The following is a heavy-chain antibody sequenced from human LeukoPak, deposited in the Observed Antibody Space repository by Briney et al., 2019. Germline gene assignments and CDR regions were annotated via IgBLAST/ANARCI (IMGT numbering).Heavy chain of an antibody. J-gene: IGHJ6*03. CDR1: GYTFTSYD. V-gene: IGHV1-8*01. Sequence: ASVKVSCKASGYTFTSYDINWVRQATGQGLEWMGWMNPNSGNTGYAQKFQGRVTMTRNTSISTAYMELSSLRSEDTAVYYCATGAYYYGSGSYYRGPYYYMDVWGKGTTVTVSS. D-gene: IGHD3-10*01. CDR3: ATGAYYYGSGSYYRGPYYYMDV. CDR2: MNPNSGNT.